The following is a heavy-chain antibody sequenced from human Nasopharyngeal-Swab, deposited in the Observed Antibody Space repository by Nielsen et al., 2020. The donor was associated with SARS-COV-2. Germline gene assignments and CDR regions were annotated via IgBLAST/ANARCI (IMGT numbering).Heavy chain of an antibody. CDR3: ANRRGGSWHPYCFDY. J-gene: IGHJ4*02. Sequence: GGSLRLSCEASGFTFSSYAMAWVRQAPGKGLEWVSTISASGANTHYADSVGGRFTISRDNSKNTLYLQMDSLRAEDTAVYYCANRRGGSWHPYCFDYWGQGTLVTVSS. V-gene: IGHV3-23*01. CDR2: ISASGANT. D-gene: IGHD6-13*01. CDR1: GFTFSSYA.